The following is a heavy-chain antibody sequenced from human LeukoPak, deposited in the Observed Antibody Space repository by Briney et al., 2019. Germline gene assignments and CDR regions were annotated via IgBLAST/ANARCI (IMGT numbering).Heavy chain of an antibody. CDR3: ARDLKGQYQDAFDI. CDR2: IKQDGSEK. Sequence: GGSLRLSCAASEFIFSSYWMSWVRQAPGKGLEWVANIKQDGSEKYYVDSVKARFTISRDNAKNSLFLQMNSLRAEDTAVYYCARDLKGQYQDAFDIWGQGTMVTVSS. D-gene: IGHD2-2*01. J-gene: IGHJ3*02. V-gene: IGHV3-7*01. CDR1: EFIFSSYW.